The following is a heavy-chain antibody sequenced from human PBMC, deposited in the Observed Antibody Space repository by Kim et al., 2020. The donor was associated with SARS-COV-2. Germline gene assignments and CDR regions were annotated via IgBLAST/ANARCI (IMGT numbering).Heavy chain of an antibody. J-gene: IGHJ4*02. CDR1: GFTFSNAW. CDR2: IKSKTDGGTT. V-gene: IGHV3-15*01. CDR3: TTDVYGSGTAGGDY. D-gene: IGHD3-10*01. Sequence: GGSLRLSCAASGFTFSNAWMSWVRQAPGKGLEWVGRIKSKTDGGTTDYAAPVKGRFTISRDDSKNTLYLQMNSLKTEDTAVYYCTTDVYGSGTAGGDYWGQGTLVTVSS.